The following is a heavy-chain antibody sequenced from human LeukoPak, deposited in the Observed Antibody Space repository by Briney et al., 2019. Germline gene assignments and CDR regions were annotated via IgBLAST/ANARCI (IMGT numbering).Heavy chain of an antibody. Sequence: ASVKVSCKASGSTFTSYGTSWVRQAPGQGLEWMGWISAYNGNTNYAQKLRGRVTMTTDTSTSTAYMELRSLRSDDTAVYYCARGLGYCSSTSCHGDYWGQGTLVTVSS. CDR3: ARGLGYCSSTSCHGDY. CDR2: ISAYNGNT. CDR1: GSTFTSYG. J-gene: IGHJ4*02. V-gene: IGHV1-18*01. D-gene: IGHD2-2*01.